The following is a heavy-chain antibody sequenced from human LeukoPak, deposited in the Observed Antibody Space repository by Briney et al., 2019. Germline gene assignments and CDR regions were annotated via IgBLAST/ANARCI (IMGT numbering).Heavy chain of an antibody. J-gene: IGHJ3*02. CDR1: GYSFTTYW. D-gene: IGHD3-22*01. CDR3: ARRDGYDSSGYYHPGAFDI. V-gene: IGHV5-51*01. Sequence: GESLQISCKGSGYSFTTYWIGWVRQMPGKGLEWMGIIYPGDSDTRYSSSFQGQVTISADKSISTAYLQWSSLKASDTAMYYCARRDGYDSSGYYHPGAFDIWGQGTMVTVSS. CDR2: IYPGDSDT.